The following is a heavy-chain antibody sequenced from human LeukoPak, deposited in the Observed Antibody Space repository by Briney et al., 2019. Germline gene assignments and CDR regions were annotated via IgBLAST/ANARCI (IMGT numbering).Heavy chain of an antibody. Sequence: SETLSLTCTVSGGSIRNYYWSWIRQPPGKGLEWIGYVYNSGSTNYNPSLGSRVTISVDTSKKQFSLKLTSVTAADTAVYYCARPSNPYGDYDAFDIWGQGTMVTVSS. CDR2: VYNSGST. J-gene: IGHJ3*02. CDR3: ARPSNPYGDYDAFDI. V-gene: IGHV4-59*08. D-gene: IGHD4-17*01. CDR1: GGSIRNYY.